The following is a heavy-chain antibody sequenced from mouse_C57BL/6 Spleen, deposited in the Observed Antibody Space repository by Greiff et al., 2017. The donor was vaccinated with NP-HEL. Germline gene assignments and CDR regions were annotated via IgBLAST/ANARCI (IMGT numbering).Heavy chain of an antibody. CDR3: ARHQPGPCDY. Sequence: EVMLVESGGDLVKPGGSLKLSCAASGFTFSSYGMSWVRQTPDKRLEWVATISSGGSYTYYPDSVKGRFTISRDNAKNTLYLQMSSLKSEDTAMYYCARHQPGPCDYWGQGTTLTVSS. D-gene: IGHD3-1*01. CDR1: GFTFSSYG. J-gene: IGHJ2*01. CDR2: ISSGGSYT. V-gene: IGHV5-6*01.